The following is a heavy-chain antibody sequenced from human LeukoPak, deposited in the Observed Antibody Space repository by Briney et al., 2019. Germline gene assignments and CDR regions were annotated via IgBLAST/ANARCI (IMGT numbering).Heavy chain of an antibody. CDR3: ARHKPYNWNYRTAYFDY. CDR1: GGSTSSYY. V-gene: IGHV4-4*09. D-gene: IGHD1-7*01. CDR2: IYTSGST. J-gene: IGHJ4*02. Sequence: PSETLSLTCTVSGGSTSSYYWSWIRQPPGKGLEWIGYIYTSGSTNYNPSLKSRVTISVDTSKNQFSLKLSSVTAADTAVYYCARHKPYNWNYRTAYFDYWGQGTLVTVSS.